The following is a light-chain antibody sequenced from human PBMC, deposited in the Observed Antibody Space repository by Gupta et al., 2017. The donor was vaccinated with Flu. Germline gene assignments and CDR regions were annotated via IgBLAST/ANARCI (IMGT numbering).Light chain of an antibody. J-gene: IGKJ5*01. Sequence: EIVLTQSPATLSLSPGERATLSCSASQSVSSYLAWYQQKPGQAPRLLIYDAANRATGIPARFSGSGCGKEFTITISSREQEDFAVYYCQQHSNWPPITFGQGTQVEIK. CDR2: DAA. CDR1: QSVSSY. CDR3: QQHSNWPPIT. V-gene: IGKV3-11*01.